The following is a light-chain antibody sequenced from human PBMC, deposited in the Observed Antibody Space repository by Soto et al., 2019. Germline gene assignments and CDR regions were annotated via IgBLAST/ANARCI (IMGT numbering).Light chain of an antibody. J-gene: IGKJ2*01. CDR1: QSVASSY. CDR3: QQYGTLPQN. Sequence: EIVLTQSPGTLSLSPGERAALSCRASQSVASSYLAWYQQKPGQAPRLVIYGASNRATGIPDRFSGSGSGTDFTLTINRLEPEDFAVYYCQQYGTLPQNFGQGTKVEIK. V-gene: IGKV3-20*01. CDR2: GAS.